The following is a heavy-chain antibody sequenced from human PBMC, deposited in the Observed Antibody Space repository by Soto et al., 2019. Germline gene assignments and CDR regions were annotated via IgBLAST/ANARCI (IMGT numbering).Heavy chain of an antibody. D-gene: IGHD6-13*01. J-gene: IGHJ4*02. CDR2: INPNSGGT. V-gene: IGHV1-2*04. Sequence: ASVKVSCKASGYTFTSYGIHWVRQAPGQRLEWMGWINPNSGGTNYAQKFQGWVTMTRDTSISTAYMELSRLRSDDTAVYYCAREVSSSWLDYWGQGTLVTVSS. CDR1: GYTFTSYG. CDR3: AREVSSSWLDY.